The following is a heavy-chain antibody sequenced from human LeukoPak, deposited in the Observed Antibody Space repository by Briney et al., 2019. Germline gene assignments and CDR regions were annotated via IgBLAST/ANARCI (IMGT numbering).Heavy chain of an antibody. D-gene: IGHD2/OR15-2a*01. CDR1: GYTFTRYA. J-gene: IGHJ4*02. CDR3: ARDPTNSIGRYVYLDY. Sequence: ASVKVSCKASGYTFTRYAFSWVRQAPGQGLEWMGWISTYDGDTHYAQNFQGRVTMTSDTSTSTAYMELRSLRTDDTAVYYCARDPTNSIGRYVYLDYWGQGTPVTVSS. CDR2: ISTYDGDT. V-gene: IGHV1-18*01.